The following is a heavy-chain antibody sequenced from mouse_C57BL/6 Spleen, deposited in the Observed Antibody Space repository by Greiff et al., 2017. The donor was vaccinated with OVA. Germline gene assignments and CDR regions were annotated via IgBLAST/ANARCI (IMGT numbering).Heavy chain of an antibody. CDR3: AREGTTVGYYFDY. D-gene: IGHD1-1*01. J-gene: IGHJ2*01. V-gene: IGHV5-4*01. Sequence: EVMLVESGGGLVKPGGSRKLSFAASGFTLSSFALSWVRQTPEKRLEWVATISDGGSYTYYPDNVKGRFTISRDNAKNNLYLQMSHLKSEDTAMYYCAREGTTVGYYFDYWGQGTTLTVSS. CDR2: ISDGGSYT. CDR1: GFTLSSFA.